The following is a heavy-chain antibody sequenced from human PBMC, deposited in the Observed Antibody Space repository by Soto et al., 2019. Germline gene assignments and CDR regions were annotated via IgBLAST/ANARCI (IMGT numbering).Heavy chain of an antibody. J-gene: IGHJ2*01. CDR3: ARGGVYYGSGSYYKKVFRGGLWYFDL. Sequence: KTSETLSLTCAVYGGSFSGYYWSWIRQPPGKGLEWIGEINHSGSTNYNPSLKSRVTISVDTSKNQFSLKLSSVTAADTAVYYCARGGVYYGSGSYYKKVFRGGLWYFDLWGRGTLVTVSS. D-gene: IGHD3-10*01. V-gene: IGHV4-34*01. CDR1: GGSFSGYY. CDR2: INHSGST.